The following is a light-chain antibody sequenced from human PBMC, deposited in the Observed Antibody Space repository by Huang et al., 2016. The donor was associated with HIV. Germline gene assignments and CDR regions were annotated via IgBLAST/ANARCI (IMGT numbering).Light chain of an antibody. CDR2: DAS. CDR1: QSVSSY. V-gene: IGKV3-11*01. Sequence: EIVLTQSPATLSLSPGERATLSCRASQSVSSYLAWYQQKPGQAPRLLIYDASNRATGVPARFSGSGSGTYFTLTISSLEPGDFAVYYCQHRSNWLSITFGQGTRLEIK. CDR3: QHRSNWLSIT. J-gene: IGKJ5*01.